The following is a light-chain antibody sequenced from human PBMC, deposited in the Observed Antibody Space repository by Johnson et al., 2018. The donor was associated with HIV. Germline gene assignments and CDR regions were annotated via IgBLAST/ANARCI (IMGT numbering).Light chain of an antibody. CDR1: SSNIGNNY. CDR3: GTWDNSLSTGGV. CDR2: ENN. J-gene: IGLJ1*01. V-gene: IGLV1-51*02. Sequence: QSVLTQPPSVSAAPGQKVTISCSGSSSNIGNNYVSWYQQLPGTAPKLLIYENNKLPSGIPDRFSGSKSGTSATLGITGLQTGDEADYYCGTWDNSLSTGGVFGTGTKVTVL.